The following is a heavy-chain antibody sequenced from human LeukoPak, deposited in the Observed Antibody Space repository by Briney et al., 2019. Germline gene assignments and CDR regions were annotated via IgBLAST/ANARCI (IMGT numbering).Heavy chain of an antibody. J-gene: IGHJ6*03. CDR2: ISWNSGSI. CDR1: GFTFDDYA. CDR3: AKCILTGYYKGYMDV. Sequence: GRSLRLSCAASGFTFDDYAMHWVRQAPGKGLEWVSGISWNSGSIGYADSVKGRFTISRDNAKNSLYLQMNSLRAEDTAVYYCAKCILTGYYKGYMDVWGKGTTVTISS. V-gene: IGHV3-9*01. D-gene: IGHD3-9*01.